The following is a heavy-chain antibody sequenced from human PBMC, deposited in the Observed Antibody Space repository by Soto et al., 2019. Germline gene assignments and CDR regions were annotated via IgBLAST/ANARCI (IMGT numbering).Heavy chain of an antibody. Sequence: SETLSLTCNVSGGSIDRSSYYWDWLRQPPGKGLEWIGYIYYSGSTYYNPSLKSRVTISVDTSKNQFSLKLSSVTAADTAVYYCARDPTPWGQGTLVTVSS. CDR1: GGSIDRSSYY. J-gene: IGHJ5*02. CDR3: ARDPTP. CDR2: IYYSGST. V-gene: IGHV4-31*03.